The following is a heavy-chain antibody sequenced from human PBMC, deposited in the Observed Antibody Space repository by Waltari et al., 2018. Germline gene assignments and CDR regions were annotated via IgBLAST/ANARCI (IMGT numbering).Heavy chain of an antibody. D-gene: IGHD6-19*01. J-gene: IGHJ4*02. Sequence: EVQLLESGGGLVQPGGSLRLSCAASGFTFSSYAMSWVRQDPGKGLEWVAAISGSGGSTYDADSVKGRFTISRDNTKNTLYLQMNSLRAEDTAVYYCAKFSSGWYVEYWGQGTLVTVSS. CDR1: GFTFSSYA. CDR3: AKFSSGWYVEY. V-gene: IGHV3-23*01. CDR2: ISGSGGST.